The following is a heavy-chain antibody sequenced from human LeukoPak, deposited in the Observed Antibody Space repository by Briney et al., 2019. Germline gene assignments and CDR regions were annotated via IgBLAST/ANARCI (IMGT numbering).Heavy chain of an antibody. V-gene: IGHV1-69*02. J-gene: IGHJ4*02. CDR1: GGTFSNYT. CDR3: ARGADPNARGYTRPEQANFDY. D-gene: IGHD5-18*01. Sequence: SVKVSCKASGGTFSNYTISWVRQAPGQGLEWMGRIIPILNIANYAQKFQGRVTITADKSTSTAYMELSSLRSEDTAVYYCARGADPNARGYTRPEQANFDYWGQGTLVTVSS. CDR2: IIPILNIA.